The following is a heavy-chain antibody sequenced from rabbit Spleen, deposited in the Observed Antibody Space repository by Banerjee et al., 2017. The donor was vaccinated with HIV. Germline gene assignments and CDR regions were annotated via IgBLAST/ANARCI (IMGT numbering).Heavy chain of an antibody. D-gene: IGHD7-1*01. V-gene: IGHV1S45*01. Sequence: QEQLVESGGGLVQPEGSLTLTCKASGVSFSDKDVMCWVRQAPGKGLEWITCINIATGKSVYASWVSGRFIMSRTSSITVTLQMTSLTAADTATYFCARDLVTAIGWNFALWGPGTLVT. J-gene: IGHJ4*01. CDR3: ARDLVTAIGWNFAL. CDR2: INIATGKS. CDR1: GVSFSDKDV.